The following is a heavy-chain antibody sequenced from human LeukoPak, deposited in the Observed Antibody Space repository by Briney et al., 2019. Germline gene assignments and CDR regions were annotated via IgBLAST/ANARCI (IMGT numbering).Heavy chain of an antibody. CDR1: GYTFTSYY. CDR2: INPSGGST. J-gene: IGHJ5*02. V-gene: IGHV1-46*01. Sequence: ASVTVSCKASGYTFTSYYMHWVRQAPGQGLEWMGIINPSGGSTSYAQKFQGRVTMTRDTSTSTVYMELSSLRSEDTAVYYCARELLEDTAMVPWGSWGQGTLVTVSS. D-gene: IGHD5-18*01. CDR3: ARELLEDTAMVPWGS.